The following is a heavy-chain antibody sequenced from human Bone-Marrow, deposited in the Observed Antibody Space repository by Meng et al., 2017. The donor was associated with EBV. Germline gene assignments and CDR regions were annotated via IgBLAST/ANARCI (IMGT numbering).Heavy chain of an antibody. CDR1: GGSLSDSD. CDR3: ARDVWDH. J-gene: IGHJ4*02. Sequence: QGQLAQWGAGWLMPSDTLSLNCAVEGGSLSDSDWNWIRQSPGKGLEWIGEINHSGNADYNPSLKSRVTISVDTSKNHFSLKLSSVTAADTAVYYCARDVWDHWGQGILVTVSS. V-gene: IGHV4-34*01. CDR2: INHSGNA. D-gene: IGHD1-26*01.